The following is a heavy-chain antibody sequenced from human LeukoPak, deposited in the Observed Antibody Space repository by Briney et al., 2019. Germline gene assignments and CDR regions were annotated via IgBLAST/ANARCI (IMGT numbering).Heavy chain of an antibody. V-gene: IGHV4-34*01. J-gene: IGHJ4*02. CDR1: GGSFSGYY. CDR3: ARMRTQAFGYSSSWYYFDY. Sequence: SETLSLTCAVYGGAVYGGSFSGYYWSWIRQPPGKGLEWIGEINHSGSTNYNPSLKSRVTISVETSKNQFSLKLSSVTAADTAVYYCARMRTQAFGYSSSWYYFDYWGQGTLVTVSS. CDR2: INHSGST. D-gene: IGHD6-13*01.